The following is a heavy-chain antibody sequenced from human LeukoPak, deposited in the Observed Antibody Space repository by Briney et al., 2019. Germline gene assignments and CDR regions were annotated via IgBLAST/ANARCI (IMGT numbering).Heavy chain of an antibody. CDR2: IYYSGST. CDR3: ARDRQDIVVVPAAPYYYYYYMDV. CDR1: GGSISSYY. Sequence: SETLSLTCTVSGGSISSYYWSWIRQPPGKGLEWIGYIYYSGSTNYNPSLKSRVTISVDPSKNQFSLKLSSVTAADTAVYYCARDRQDIVVVPAAPYYYYYYMDVWGKGTTVTVSS. D-gene: IGHD2-2*01. J-gene: IGHJ6*03. V-gene: IGHV4-59*01.